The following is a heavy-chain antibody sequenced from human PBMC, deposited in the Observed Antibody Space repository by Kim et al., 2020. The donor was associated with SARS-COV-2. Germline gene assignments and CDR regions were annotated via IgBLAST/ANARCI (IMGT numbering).Heavy chain of an antibody. CDR1: GFTFSSYG. CDR2: ISYDGSNK. V-gene: IGHV3-30*18. J-gene: IGHJ6*03. D-gene: IGHD1-1*01. CDR3: AKAKKLYYMDV. Sequence: GGSLRLSCAASGFTFSSYGMHWVRQAPGKGLEWVAVISYDGSNKYYADSVKGRFTISRDNSKNTLYLQMNSLRAEDTAVYYCAKAKKLYYMDVWGKGTTVTVSS.